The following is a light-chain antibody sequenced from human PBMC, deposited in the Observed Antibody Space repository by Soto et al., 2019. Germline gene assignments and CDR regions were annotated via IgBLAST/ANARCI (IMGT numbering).Light chain of an antibody. CDR3: QQRSNWHPIT. Sequence: EIVITQSPATLSVSPGERAILSCRASQSVSIDLAWYQQTPGQATRLLIYGASTRANGIPGRFSGSASGTEFTLTLSSLQSEDFTFYYCQQRSNWHPITFGQGTRLEIK. CDR2: GAS. V-gene: IGKV3-15*01. CDR1: QSVSID. J-gene: IGKJ5*01.